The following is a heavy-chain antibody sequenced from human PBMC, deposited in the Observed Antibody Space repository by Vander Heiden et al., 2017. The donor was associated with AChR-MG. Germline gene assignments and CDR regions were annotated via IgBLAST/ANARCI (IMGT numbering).Heavy chain of an antibody. Sequence: QVQLVASGGGVVQPGGSLRLSCAASGFTFSSYGRHWVRQAPGKGREWVALIRYDGSNKYYADSVKGRFTISRDNSKNTLYLQMNSLRAEDTAVYYCAKDPPRLQSAIGGYFDYWGQGTLVTVSS. D-gene: IGHD4-4*01. CDR2: IRYDGSNK. CDR3: AKDPPRLQSAIGGYFDY. J-gene: IGHJ4*02. V-gene: IGHV3-30*02. CDR1: GFTFSSYG.